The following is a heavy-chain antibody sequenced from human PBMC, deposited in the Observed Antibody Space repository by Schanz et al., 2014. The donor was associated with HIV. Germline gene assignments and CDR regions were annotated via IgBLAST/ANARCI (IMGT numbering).Heavy chain of an antibody. V-gene: IGHV3-23*01. D-gene: IGHD2-2*01. Sequence: EVQLLESGGNLVHPGGSLRLSCAASGFAFNSYAMSWVRQAPGKGLECVSVISGSGTTAYYADSVKGRFTSSRDNSKNTVFLQMSSLRAEDTAIYYCAKRSESIPAFVYWGQGVLVTVSS. CDR3: AKRSESIPAFVY. CDR1: GFAFNSYA. CDR2: ISGSGTTA. J-gene: IGHJ4*02.